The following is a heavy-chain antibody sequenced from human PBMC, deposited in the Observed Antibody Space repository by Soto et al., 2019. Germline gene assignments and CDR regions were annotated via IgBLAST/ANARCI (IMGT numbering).Heavy chain of an antibody. D-gene: IGHD2-8*02. J-gene: IGHJ3*02. CDR2: IFPGDSDT. V-gene: IGHV5-51*01. CDR3: AAGYSTGLDAFDI. CDR1: GYNFANFW. Sequence: GESLKISCKGSGYNFANFWIGLVRQMPGKGLEWMGMIFPGDSDTKNSPSLEGQITMSVDKSDSSAYLQWRSLKASDTAIYYCAAGYSTGLDAFDIWGQGTMVTVSS.